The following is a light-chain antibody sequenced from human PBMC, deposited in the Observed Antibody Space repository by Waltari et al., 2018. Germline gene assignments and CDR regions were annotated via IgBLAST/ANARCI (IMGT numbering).Light chain of an antibody. CDR2: QDS. J-gene: IGLJ2*01. CDR1: TLGDKY. V-gene: IGLV3-1*01. CDR3: QAWDSSTYVV. Sequence: SYELTQPPSVSVSPGQTASITCSGDTLGDKYACWYQQKPGQSPVLVIYQDSKRPSGIPERFPGSNAGNTATLTISGTQAIDEADYYCQAWDSSTYVVFGGGTKLTVL.